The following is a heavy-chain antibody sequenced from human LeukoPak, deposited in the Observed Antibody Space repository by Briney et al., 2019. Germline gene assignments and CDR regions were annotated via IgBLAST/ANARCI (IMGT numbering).Heavy chain of an antibody. CDR2: INHSGST. V-gene: IGHV4-34*01. CDR1: GGSISSYY. CDR3: ASLRPGLLWFGNFDY. D-gene: IGHD3-10*01. J-gene: IGHJ4*02. Sequence: SETLSLTCTVSGGSISSYYWSWIRQPPGKGLEWIGEINHSGSTNYNPSLKSRVTISVDTSKNQFSLKLSSVTAADTAVYYCASLRPGLLWFGNFDYWGQGTLVTVSS.